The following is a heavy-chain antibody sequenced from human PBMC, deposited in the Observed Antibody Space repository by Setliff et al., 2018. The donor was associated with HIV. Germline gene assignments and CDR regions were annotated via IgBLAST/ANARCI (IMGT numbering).Heavy chain of an antibody. CDR2: IYYSGST. V-gene: IGHV4-59*01. CDR1: GGSICSYY. CDR3: ARVVPAKNYYDSSPYFDY. D-gene: IGHD3-22*01. Sequence: SETLSLTCTVSGGSICSYYWSWIRQPPGKGLEWIGYIYYSGSTNYNPSLKSRVTISVDTSKNQFSLKLSSVTAADTAVYYCARVVPAKNYYDSSPYFDYWGQGTLVTVSS. J-gene: IGHJ4*02.